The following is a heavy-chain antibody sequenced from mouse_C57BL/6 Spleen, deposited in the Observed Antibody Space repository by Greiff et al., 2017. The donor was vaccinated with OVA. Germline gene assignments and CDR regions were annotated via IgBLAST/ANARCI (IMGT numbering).Heavy chain of an antibody. CDR1: GFSLTSYA. J-gene: IGHJ4*01. CDR3: ASDDYDYAMDY. CDR2: IWTGGGT. Sequence: VKLVESGPGLVAPSQSLSITCTVSGFSLTSYAISWVRQPPGKGLEWLGVIWTGGGTNYNSALLSSLSISTDNSKSQVYLKMNSLQTDDTAMYYCASDDYDYAMDYWGQGTSVTVSS. D-gene: IGHD2-4*01. V-gene: IGHV2-9-1*01.